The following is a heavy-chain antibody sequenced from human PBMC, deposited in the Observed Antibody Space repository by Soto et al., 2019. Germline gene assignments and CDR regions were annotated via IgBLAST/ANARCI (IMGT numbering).Heavy chain of an antibody. D-gene: IGHD3-9*01. Sequence: GGSLRLSCAASGFTFSSYAMSWVREAPGKGLEWVSAISGSGGSTYYADSVKGRFTISRDNSKNTLYLQMNSLRAEDTAVYYCAKVGYFDWLLDLHFDYWGQGTLVTVSS. CDR2: ISGSGGST. CDR3: AKVGYFDWLLDLHFDY. CDR1: GFTFSSYA. J-gene: IGHJ4*02. V-gene: IGHV3-23*01.